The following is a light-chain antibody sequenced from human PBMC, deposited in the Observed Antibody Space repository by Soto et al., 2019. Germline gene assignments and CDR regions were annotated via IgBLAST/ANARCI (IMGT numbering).Light chain of an antibody. V-gene: IGKV1-5*01. CDR1: ERISFY. J-gene: IGKJ4*01. Sequence: DMQMTQAPSTLSASIGDRVTITCRASERISFYLAWYQQKPGRAPKLLIYDATTLENGVPSRFSGSGYETEFTLTIDSLQPEDFATSYCQQYHSYSHVTFVGGTKVEVK. CDR3: QQYHSYSHVT. CDR2: DAT.